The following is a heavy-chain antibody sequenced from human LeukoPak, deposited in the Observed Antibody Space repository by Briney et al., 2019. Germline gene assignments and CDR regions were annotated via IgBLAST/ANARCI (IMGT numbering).Heavy chain of an antibody. V-gene: IGHV3-48*01. CDR2: ISDSSAM. Sequence: PGGSLRLSCAASGFTFSTYSMKWVRQAPGMGLEWVSYISDSSAMYYADSVRGRFTISRENDKDSLFLQMNSLRAEDTAVYYCARDGGYSGYDADCWGQGTLVTVSS. CDR3: ARDGGYSGYDADC. CDR1: GFTFSTYS. J-gene: IGHJ4*02. D-gene: IGHD5-12*01.